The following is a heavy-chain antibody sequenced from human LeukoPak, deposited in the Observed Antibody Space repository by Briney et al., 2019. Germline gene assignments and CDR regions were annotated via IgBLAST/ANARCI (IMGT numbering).Heavy chain of an antibody. Sequence: GGSLRLSCAASGFTFSSYAMDWVRQAPGKGLEWVAVISYDGSEKYYADSVKGRFTISRDNAKNSLYLQMNSLRAEDTAVYYCASSGSYYDFDYWGQGTLVTVSS. CDR1: GFTFSSYA. D-gene: IGHD1-26*01. J-gene: IGHJ4*02. CDR2: ISYDGSEK. V-gene: IGHV3-30*04. CDR3: ASSGSYYDFDY.